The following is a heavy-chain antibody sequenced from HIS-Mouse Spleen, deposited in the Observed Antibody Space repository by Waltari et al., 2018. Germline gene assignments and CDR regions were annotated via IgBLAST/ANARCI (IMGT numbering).Heavy chain of an antibody. CDR2: IYYSGGP. CDR3: ARDLSSSSDY. D-gene: IGHD6-6*01. Sequence: QLQLQESGPGLVKPSETLSLTCTVSGGSISSSSYYWGWIRQPPGKGLEGIGSIYYSGGPYYNPSLKSRVTISVDTSKTQFSLKLSSVTAADTAVYYCARDLSSSSDYWGQGTLVTVSS. J-gene: IGHJ4*02. CDR1: GGSISSSSYY. V-gene: IGHV4-39*07.